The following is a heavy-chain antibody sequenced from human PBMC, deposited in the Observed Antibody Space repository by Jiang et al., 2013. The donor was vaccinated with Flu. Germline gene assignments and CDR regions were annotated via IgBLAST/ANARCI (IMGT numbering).Heavy chain of an antibody. CDR1: GGSISSSSYY. V-gene: IGHV4-39*01. CDR3: ARPRGYSYGQYFDY. D-gene: IGHD5-18*01. J-gene: IGHJ4*02. Sequence: SLTCTVSGGSISSSSYYWGWIRQPPGKGLEWIGSIYYSGSTYYNPSLKSRVTISVDTSKNQFSLKLSSVTAADTAVYYCARPRGYSYGQYFDYWGQGTLVTVSS. CDR2: IYYSGST.